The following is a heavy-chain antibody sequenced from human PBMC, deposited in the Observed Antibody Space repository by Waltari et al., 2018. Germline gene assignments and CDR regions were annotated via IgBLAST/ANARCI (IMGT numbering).Heavy chain of an antibody. CDR2: NNNNTGNP. D-gene: IGHD5-12*01. J-gene: IGHJ4*02. CDR1: GYTFTSYA. Sequence: QVQLVQSGSELKKPGASVKVSCKASGYTFTSYAMNWVRQAPGQGLEWMGWNNNNTGNPTYAKSFTGRFVVSVDTSVSTAYLQISSLKAEDTAVYYCARGGLVRRDGYNVVYWGQGTLVTVSS. V-gene: IGHV7-4-1*02. CDR3: ARGGLVRRDGYNVVY.